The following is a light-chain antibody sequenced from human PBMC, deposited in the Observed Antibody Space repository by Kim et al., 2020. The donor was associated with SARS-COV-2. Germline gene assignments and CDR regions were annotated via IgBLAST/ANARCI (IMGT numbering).Light chain of an antibody. V-gene: IGKV3-20*01. CDR3: QHYGSSPWT. CDR1: QSVGSSG. Sequence: SPGERATLSCGASQSVGSSGLAWCQQKPGQAPRLLIYGASSRATGIPARFSGSGSGTDFTLTINRLEPEDFAVYYCQHYGSSPWTFGQGTKVDIK. J-gene: IGKJ1*01. CDR2: GAS.